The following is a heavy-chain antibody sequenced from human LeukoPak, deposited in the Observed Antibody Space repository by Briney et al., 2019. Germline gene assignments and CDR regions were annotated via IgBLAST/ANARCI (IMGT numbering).Heavy chain of an antibody. J-gene: IGHJ4*02. CDR3: AKEAYYYDSSGYPSFFDY. D-gene: IGHD3-22*01. Sequence: PGASLRLSCAACGFTFSSYAMSRVRQAPGKGLQWVSAISGSGGSTYYADSVKGRFTISRDNSKNTLYLQMNSLRAEDTAVYYCAKEAYYYDSSGYPSFFDYWGQGTLVTVSS. V-gene: IGHV3-23*01. CDR2: ISGSGGST. CDR1: GFTFSSYA.